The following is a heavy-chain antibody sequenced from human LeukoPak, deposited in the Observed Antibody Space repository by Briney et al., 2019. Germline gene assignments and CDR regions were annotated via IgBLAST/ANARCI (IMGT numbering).Heavy chain of an antibody. CDR3: ASVLSNYYYYYMDV. V-gene: IGHV3-7*01. CDR2: INQSGREK. CDR1: GFTFSSYW. Sequence: PGGSLRLSCAASGFTFSSYWMIWVRQAPGKGLEWVANINQSGREKYYVDSVKGLFTISRDNAKTSLYLQMNRLRAEDTAVYYCASVLSNYYYYYMDVWGKGPTVTVSS. D-gene: IGHD5/OR15-5a*01. J-gene: IGHJ6*03.